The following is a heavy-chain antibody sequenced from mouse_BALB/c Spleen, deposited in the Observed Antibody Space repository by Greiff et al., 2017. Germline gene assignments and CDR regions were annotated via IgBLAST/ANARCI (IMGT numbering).Heavy chain of an antibody. CDR3: ARNYYGDYYAMDY. J-gene: IGHJ4*01. Sequence: QVQLQQSRPELVRPGVSVKISCKGSGYTFTDYAMHWVKQSHAKSLEWIGVISTYYGNTNYNQKFKGKATMTVDKSSSTAYMELARLTSEDSAIYYCARNYYGDYYAMDYWGQGTSVTVSS. D-gene: IGHD1-1*01. CDR2: ISTYYGNT. V-gene: IGHV1-67*01. CDR1: GYTFTDYA.